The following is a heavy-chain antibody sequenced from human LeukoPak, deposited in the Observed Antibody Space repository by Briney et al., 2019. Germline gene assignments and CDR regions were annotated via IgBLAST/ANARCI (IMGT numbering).Heavy chain of an antibody. V-gene: IGHV1-69*04. CDR2: IIPILGIA. CDR3: ARDRSDYGDYEGAG. Sequence: SVKVSCKASGGTFSSYAISWVRQATGQGLEWMGRIIPILGIANYAQKFQGRVTITADKSTSTAYMELSSLRSEDTAVYYCARDRSDYGDYEGAGWGQGTLVTVSS. J-gene: IGHJ4*02. CDR1: GGTFSSYA. D-gene: IGHD4-17*01.